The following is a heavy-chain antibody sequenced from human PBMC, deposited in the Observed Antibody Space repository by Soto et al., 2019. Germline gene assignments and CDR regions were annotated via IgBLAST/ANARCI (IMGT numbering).Heavy chain of an antibody. V-gene: IGHV3-30*18. CDR2: ISYDGSNK. J-gene: IGHJ6*02. D-gene: IGHD3-10*01. CDR1: GFTFSSYA. Sequence: GSLRLSCAASGFTFSSYAMSWVRQAPGKGLEWVAVISYDGSNKYYADSVKGRFTISRDNSKNTLYLQMNSLRAEDTAVYYCAKDVDNYYGSGSYWGYYYYYGMDVWGQGTTVTVSS. CDR3: AKDVDNYYGSGSYWGYYYYYGMDV.